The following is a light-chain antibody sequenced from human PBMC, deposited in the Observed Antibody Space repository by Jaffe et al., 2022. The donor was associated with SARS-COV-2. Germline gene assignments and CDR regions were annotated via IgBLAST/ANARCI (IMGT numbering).Light chain of an antibody. CDR2: RDS. J-gene: IGLJ3*02. CDR1: NIGSKN. V-gene: IGLV3-9*01. CDR3: QVWDSSTRV. Sequence: YELTQPLSVSVALGQTARITCGGNNIGSKNVHWYQQKPGQAPVLVIYRDSYRPSGIPERFSGSISENTATLTISRAQAGDEADYYCQVWDSSTRVFGGGTKLTVL.